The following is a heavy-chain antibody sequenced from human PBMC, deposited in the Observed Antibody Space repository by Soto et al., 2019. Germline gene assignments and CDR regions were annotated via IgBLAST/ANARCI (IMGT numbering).Heavy chain of an antibody. CDR3: AKDHYDILTGYPYYFDY. D-gene: IGHD3-9*01. V-gene: IGHV3-30*18. Sequence: GGSLRLSCAASGFTFSSYGMHWVRQAPGKGLEWVAVISYDGSNKYYADSVKGRFTISRDNSKNTLYLQMNSLRAEDTAVYYCAKDHYDILTGYPYYFDYWGQGTLVTVSS. CDR2: ISYDGSNK. J-gene: IGHJ4*02. CDR1: GFTFSSYG.